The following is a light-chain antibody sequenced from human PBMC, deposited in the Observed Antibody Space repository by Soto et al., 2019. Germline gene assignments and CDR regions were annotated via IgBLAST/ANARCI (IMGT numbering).Light chain of an antibody. CDR1: SSDVGSYNR. J-gene: IGLJ3*02. CDR3: SSYTSSSTWV. V-gene: IGLV2-18*02. CDR2: QVS. Sequence: QSVLTQPPSVSGSPGQSVTISCTGTSSDVGSYNRVSWYQQPPGTAPKLMIYQVSNRPSGVPDRFSGSKSGNTASLTISGRQAEDEADYYCSSYTSSSTWVFGGGTTLTVL.